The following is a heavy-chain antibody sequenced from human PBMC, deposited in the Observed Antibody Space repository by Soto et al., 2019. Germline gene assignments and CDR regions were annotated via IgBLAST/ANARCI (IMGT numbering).Heavy chain of an antibody. CDR3: ARGGNRSYYGMAV. V-gene: IGHV3-74*01. Sequence: EVQLVESGGGLVQPGGSLRLSCVASGFTFSDYWIHWVRQAPGKGLVWVSRSNRDESSTTCAASVKGRFTTSSDNARNTRDLEMDSLRAEDTAVDYCARGGNRSYYGMAVWGQGTTVTVSS. CDR1: GFTFSDYW. CDR2: SNRDESST. D-gene: IGHD5-12*01. J-gene: IGHJ6*02.